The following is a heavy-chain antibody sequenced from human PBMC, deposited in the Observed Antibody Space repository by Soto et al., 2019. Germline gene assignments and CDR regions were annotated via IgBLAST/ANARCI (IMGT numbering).Heavy chain of an antibody. CDR3: ASTYYYDSAGTNAFDI. Sequence: PSETLSLTCTVSGGSINSGDYYWSWIRQPPGKGLEWIGYIYYSGTTYYNPSLKSRVTISVDTSKNQFSLKLSSVTAADTALYYCASTYYYDSAGTNAFDIWGQGTMVTVS. V-gene: IGHV4-30-4*01. D-gene: IGHD3-22*01. CDR1: GGSINSGDYY. CDR2: IYYSGTT. J-gene: IGHJ3*02.